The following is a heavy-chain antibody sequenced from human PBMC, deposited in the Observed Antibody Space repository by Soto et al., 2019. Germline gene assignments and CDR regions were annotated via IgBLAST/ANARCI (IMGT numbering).Heavy chain of an antibody. CDR2: IYYSGST. Sequence: NPSETLSLTCTVSGGFISSSSYYWGWIRQPPGKGLEWIGSIYYSGSTYYNPSLKSRVTISVDTSKNQFSLKLSSVTAADTAVYYCARFFAEDIVLMVYAKNYYYGMDVWGQGTTVTVSS. V-gene: IGHV4-39*01. CDR3: ARFFAEDIVLMVYAKNYYYGMDV. D-gene: IGHD2-8*01. CDR1: GGFISSSSYY. J-gene: IGHJ6*02.